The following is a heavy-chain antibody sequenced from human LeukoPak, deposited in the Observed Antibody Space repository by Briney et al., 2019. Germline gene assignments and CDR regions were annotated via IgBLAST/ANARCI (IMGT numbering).Heavy chain of an antibody. V-gene: IGHV4-39*01. CDR3: AQTIVRGVITNFDY. CDR2: IYYSGTT. D-gene: IGHD3-10*01. J-gene: IGHJ4*02. Sequence: MSSETLSLTCTVSGGSTSSSSYYWGWIRQPPGKGLEWLGSIYYSGTTYYNPSLKSRVTISVDTSKNQFSLKLSSVTAADTAVYYCAQTIVRGVITNFDYGGQGTLVTVSA. CDR1: GGSTSSSSYY.